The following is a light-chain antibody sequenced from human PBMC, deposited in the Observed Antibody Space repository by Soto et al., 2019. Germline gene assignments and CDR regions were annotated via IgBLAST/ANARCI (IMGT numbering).Light chain of an antibody. V-gene: IGKV1-39*01. CDR2: AAS. J-gene: IGKJ1*01. Sequence: EIQMTQFPSSLSASVGDRVTITCRASQTIRTYLHWFQQKPGKGPELLIYAASSLQSGVPSRFTGSVSGAEFTLTISSMQPEDTATYCCQQTYSVPQTYGQGPKVEIK. CDR1: QTIRTY. CDR3: QQTYSVPQT.